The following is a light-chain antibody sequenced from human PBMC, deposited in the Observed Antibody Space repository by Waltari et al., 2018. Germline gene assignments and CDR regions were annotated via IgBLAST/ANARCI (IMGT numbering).Light chain of an antibody. V-gene: IGLV2-14*01. CDR2: DVR. J-gene: IGLJ3*02. CDR1: SGDIVSYNY. CDR3: SSYTTSSTGV. Sequence: SALTQPASVSGSTGQSITLSCTGTSGDIVSYNYVPCYQQYPGKAPNLMISDVRKRPSGVSNLFAGSKSGNTASLTISGLQAEDEADYYCSSYTTSSTGVFGGGTKLTVL.